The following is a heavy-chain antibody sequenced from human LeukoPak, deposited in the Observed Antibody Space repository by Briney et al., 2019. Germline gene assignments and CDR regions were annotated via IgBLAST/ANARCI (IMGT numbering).Heavy chain of an antibody. CDR2: ISSSSSYI. J-gene: IGHJ6*02. CDR1: GFTFSSYA. V-gene: IGHV3-21*01. CDR3: ARDKPVTIFGVVYYYGMDV. D-gene: IGHD3-3*01. Sequence: PGGSLRLSCAASGFTFSSYAMSWVRRAPGKGLEWVSSISSSSSYIYYADSVKGRFTISRDNAKNSLYLQMNSLRAEDTAVYYCARDKPVTIFGVVYYYGMDVWGQGTTVTVSS.